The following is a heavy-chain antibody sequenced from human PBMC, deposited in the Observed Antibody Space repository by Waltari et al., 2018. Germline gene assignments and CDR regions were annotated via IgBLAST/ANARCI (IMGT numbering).Heavy chain of an antibody. D-gene: IGHD3-3*01. J-gene: IGHJ5*02. Sequence: QVQLVQSGAEVKKPGSSVKVSCKASGGTFSSYAISWVRQAPGQGLEWMGRIIPIFGTANYARKCQGKVTITADESTSTAYMELSSLRSEDTAVYYCARDHFSYYDFWSGYMSHWFDPWGQGTLVTVSS. V-gene: IGHV1-69*15. CDR2: IIPIFGTA. CDR3: ARDHFSYYDFWSGYMSHWFDP. CDR1: GGTFSSYA.